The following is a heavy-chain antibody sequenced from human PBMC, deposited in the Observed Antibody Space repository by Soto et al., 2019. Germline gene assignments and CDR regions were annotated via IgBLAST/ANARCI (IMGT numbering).Heavy chain of an antibody. J-gene: IGHJ6*02. Sequence: GGSLRLSCAASGFTFSSYWMSWVRQAPGEGLEWVANIKQDGSEKYYVDSVKGRFTISRDNAKNSLYLQMNSLRAEDTAVYYCARAIAVAGPTYYGMDVWGQGTTVTVSS. CDR1: GFTFSSYW. CDR3: ARAIAVAGPTYYGMDV. CDR2: IKQDGSEK. D-gene: IGHD6-19*01. V-gene: IGHV3-7*01.